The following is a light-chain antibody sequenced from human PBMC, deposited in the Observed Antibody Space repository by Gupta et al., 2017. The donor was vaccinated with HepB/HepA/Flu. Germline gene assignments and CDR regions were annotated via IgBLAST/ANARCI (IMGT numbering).Light chain of an antibody. V-gene: IGKV3-15*01. CDR2: GAS. J-gene: IGKJ2*04. CDR3: QQYNNWPRS. CDR1: QSVSSN. Sequence: EIVMTQSPATLSVSPGERATLSCRASQSVSSNLAWYLQKPGQAPRLLIYGASTRATGIPARFSGSGSGTEFTLTISSLQSEDSAVYYCQQYNNWPRSFGQGTKLEIK.